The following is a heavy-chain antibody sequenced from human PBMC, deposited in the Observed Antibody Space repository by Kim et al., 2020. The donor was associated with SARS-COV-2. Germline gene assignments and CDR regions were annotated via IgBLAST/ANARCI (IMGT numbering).Heavy chain of an antibody. V-gene: IGHV4-34*01. Sequence: SETLSLTCAVYGGSFSDYNWSWIRQPPGKGLEWIGEINHSGRTSHSPSLKSRLTVSVDTSKSQFSLRLKSVTAADTAVYYCARGRAGVVQAPVLGLGPYFDYYAMDVWGQGTAVAVSS. CDR3: ARGRAGVVQAPVLGLGPYFDYYAMDV. CDR1: GGSFSDYN. J-gene: IGHJ6*01. CDR2: INHSGRT. D-gene: IGHD3-3*01.